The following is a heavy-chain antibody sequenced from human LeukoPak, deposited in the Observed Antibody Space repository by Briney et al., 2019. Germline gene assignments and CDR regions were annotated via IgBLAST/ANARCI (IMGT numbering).Heavy chain of an antibody. CDR1: GYTFTSYG. D-gene: IGHD1-14*01. CDR3: ARGGSGQPIDN. V-gene: IGHV1-18*01. J-gene: IGHJ4*02. Sequence: ASVKVFCKASGYTFTSYGISWMRQAPGQGLEWMGWISTYNGKTNYVQKLQGRVTMTTDTSTSTAYMELRSLSSDDTGVYYCARGGSGQPIDNWGQGTLVSVSS. CDR2: ISTYNGKT.